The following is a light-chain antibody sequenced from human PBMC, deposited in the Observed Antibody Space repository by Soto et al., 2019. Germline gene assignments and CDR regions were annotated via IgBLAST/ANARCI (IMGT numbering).Light chain of an antibody. J-gene: IGKJ4*01. Sequence: DIVMTQSPNSLAVSLGERATLNCKSSQSVLYTSNNKNYLAWYQQNPRQPPKLLIYWASTRESGVPDRFSGSGSGTDFTLTISSLQAEDVAVYYCQQYFSTPLTFGGGTKVESK. CDR3: QQYFSTPLT. CDR2: WAS. CDR1: QSVLYTSNNKNY. V-gene: IGKV4-1*01.